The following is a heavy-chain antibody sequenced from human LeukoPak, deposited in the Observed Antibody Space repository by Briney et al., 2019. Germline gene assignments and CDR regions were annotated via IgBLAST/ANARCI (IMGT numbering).Heavy chain of an antibody. CDR1: GGSISSYY. CDR2: IYYSGST. V-gene: IGHV4-59*01. D-gene: IGHD5-12*01. Sequence: PSETLSLTCTVSGGSISSYYWSWIWQPPGKGLEWIGYIYYSGSTNYNPSLKSRVTISVDTSKNQFSLKLSSVTAADTAVYYCARGDSGYDYHWFDPWGQGTLVTVSS. CDR3: ARGDSGYDYHWFDP. J-gene: IGHJ5*02.